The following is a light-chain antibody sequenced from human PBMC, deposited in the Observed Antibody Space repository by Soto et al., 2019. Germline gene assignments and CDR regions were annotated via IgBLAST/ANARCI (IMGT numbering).Light chain of an antibody. CDR3: TSYTTSSTLV. J-gene: IGLJ1*01. Sequence: QSALTQPASVSGSPGQSITISCTGTSSDVGGYNYVSWYQQYPGKAPKLMIYDVSNRPSVVANRFSGSKSGNTASLTISGRHAEDEADYYCTSYTTSSTLVFGTGTKVTVL. V-gene: IGLV2-14*01. CDR1: SSDVGGYNY. CDR2: DVS.